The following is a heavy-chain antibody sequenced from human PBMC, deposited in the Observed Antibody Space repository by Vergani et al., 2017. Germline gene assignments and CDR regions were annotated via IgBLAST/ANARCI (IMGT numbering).Heavy chain of an antibody. CDR2: INHSGST. Sequence: QVQLQQWGAGLLKPSETLSLTCAVYGGSFSGYYWSWIRQPPGKGLEWIGEINHSGSTNYNPSLKSRVTISVDTSKNQFSLKLSSVPAADTAVYYCARDQYSSSSGWFDPWGQGTLVTVSS. CDR3: ARDQYSSSSGWFDP. J-gene: IGHJ5*02. CDR1: GGSFSGYY. V-gene: IGHV4-34*01. D-gene: IGHD6-6*01.